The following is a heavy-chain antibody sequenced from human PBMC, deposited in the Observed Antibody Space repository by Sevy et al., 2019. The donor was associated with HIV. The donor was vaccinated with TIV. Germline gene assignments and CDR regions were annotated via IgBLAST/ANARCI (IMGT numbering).Heavy chain of an antibody. J-gene: IGHJ4*02. CDR3: ARDSTTRPRVLDY. CDR1: GGSISSYF. Sequence: SQTLSLTCSVSGGSISSYFWTWVRQSPGKGLEWIGNIYFTGDTDYSPSLKSRVTLSLDTSKSQFSLTLKSVTAADTAIYFCARDSTTRPRVLDYWGQGTLVTVSS. V-gene: IGHV4-59*01. D-gene: IGHD1-1*01. CDR2: IYFTGDT.